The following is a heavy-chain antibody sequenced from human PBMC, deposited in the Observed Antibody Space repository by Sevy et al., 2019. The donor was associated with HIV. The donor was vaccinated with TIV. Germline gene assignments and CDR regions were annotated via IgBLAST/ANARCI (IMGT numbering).Heavy chain of an antibody. V-gene: IGHV3-30*18. CDR1: GFTFSSYG. D-gene: IGHD6-13*01. Sequence: GGSLRLSCAASGFTFSSYGMHWVRQAPGKGLEWVAVISYDGSNKYYADSVKGRFTISRDNSKNTLYLQMNSLRAEDTAMYYCAKEGAYSSSWMNYFDYWGQGTLVTVSS. CDR3: AKEGAYSSSWMNYFDY. CDR2: ISYDGSNK. J-gene: IGHJ4*02.